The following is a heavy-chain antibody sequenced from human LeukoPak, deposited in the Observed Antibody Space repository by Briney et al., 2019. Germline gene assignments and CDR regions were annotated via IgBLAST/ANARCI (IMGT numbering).Heavy chain of an antibody. CDR3: ARRAGAYTHPYDY. CDR1: GFTFSSYW. CDR2: IKQGGSEK. J-gene: IGHJ4*02. D-gene: IGHD3-16*01. Sequence: GGSLRLSCAASGFTFSSYWMTWVRQAPGKGLEWVANIKQGGSEKHYVDSVEGRFTISRDNSKSTLYLQMNSLRAEDTAVYYCARRAGAYTHPYDYWGQGTLVTVS. V-gene: IGHV3-7*03.